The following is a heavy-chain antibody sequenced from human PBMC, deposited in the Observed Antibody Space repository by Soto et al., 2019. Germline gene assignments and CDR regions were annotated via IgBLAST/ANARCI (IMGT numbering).Heavy chain of an antibody. CDR1: GGTFSSYA. D-gene: IGHD3-22*01. V-gene: IGHV1-69*12. J-gene: IGHJ1*01. CDR3: ASPAGYYYDSSGHYPEYFQH. CDR2: IIPIFGTA. Sequence: QVQLVQSGAEVKKPGSSVKVSCKASGGTFSSYAISWVRQAPGQGLEWMGGIIPIFGTANYAQKFQGRVTITADESTSTAYMELSSLRSEDTAVYYCASPAGYYYDSSGHYPEYFQHWGQGTLVTVSS.